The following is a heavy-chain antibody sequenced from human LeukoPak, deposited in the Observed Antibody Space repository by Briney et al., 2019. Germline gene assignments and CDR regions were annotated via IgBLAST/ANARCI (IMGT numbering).Heavy chain of an antibody. D-gene: IGHD6-19*01. CDR2: IWYDESKR. Sequence: GRSLRLSCAASGFTFSSYGMHWVRQAPDNGLEWVAVIWYDESKRYYADSVKGRFTISRDNSKNTLYLQMNSLRAEDTAVYYCARDYFGSGSPFDYWGQGTLVTVFS. V-gene: IGHV3-33*01. CDR1: GFTFSSYG. CDR3: ARDYFGSGSPFDY. J-gene: IGHJ4*02.